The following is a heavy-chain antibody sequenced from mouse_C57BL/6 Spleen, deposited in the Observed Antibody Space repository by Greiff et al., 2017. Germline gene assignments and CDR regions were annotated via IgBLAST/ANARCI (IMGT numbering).Heavy chain of an antibody. Sequence: QVQLQQPGAELVRPGSSVKLSCKASGYTFTSYWMDWVKQRPGQGLEWIGNIYPSDSETHYNQKFKDKATLTIDKSSSTAYMQLSSLTSEDSAVYYCARRQNYGNYRYFDVWGTGTTVTVSS. J-gene: IGHJ1*03. CDR1: GYTFTSYW. CDR3: ARRQNYGNYRYFDV. CDR2: IYPSDSET. V-gene: IGHV1-61*01. D-gene: IGHD2-1*01.